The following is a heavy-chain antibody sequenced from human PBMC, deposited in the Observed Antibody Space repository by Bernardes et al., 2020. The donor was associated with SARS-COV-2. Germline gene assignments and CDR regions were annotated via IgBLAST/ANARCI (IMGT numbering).Heavy chain of an antibody. CDR3: ARSAGMDD. CDR2: IKRDGSEK. Sequence: GGSLRLSCAGSGFAFSAYWMTWVRQAPGKGLEWVANIKRDGSEKYYVDSVKGRFTISRDNAKNLVFLQMNSLRAEDTAVFYCARSAGMDDWGQGTMVTVSS. V-gene: IGHV3-7*03. J-gene: IGHJ6*02. CDR1: GFAFSAYW.